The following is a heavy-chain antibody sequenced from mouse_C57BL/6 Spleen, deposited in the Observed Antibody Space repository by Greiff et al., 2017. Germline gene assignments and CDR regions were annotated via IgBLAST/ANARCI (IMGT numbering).Heavy chain of an antibody. Sequence: QVQLKESGAELVKPGASVKISCKASGYAFSSYWMNWVKQRPGKGLEWIGQIYPGDGDTNYNGKFKGKATLTADKSSSTAYMQLSSLTSEDSAVYFCARSGYYSKLDYWGQGTTLTVSS. V-gene: IGHV1-80*01. CDR3: ARSGYYSKLDY. J-gene: IGHJ2*01. D-gene: IGHD2-5*01. CDR1: GYAFSSYW. CDR2: IYPGDGDT.